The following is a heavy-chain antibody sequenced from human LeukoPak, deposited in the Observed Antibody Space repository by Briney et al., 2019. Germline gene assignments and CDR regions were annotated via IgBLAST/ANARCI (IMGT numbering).Heavy chain of an antibody. CDR2: MNPNSGNT. J-gene: IGHJ3*02. V-gene: IGHV1-8*01. D-gene: IGHD4-23*01. CDR1: GYTFTSYD. CDR3: ARDFATTTVVTPSDAFEI. Sequence: ASVKVSCKASGYTFTSYDINWVRQATGQGLEWMGWMNPNSGNTGYAQKFQGRVTMTRDTSISTAYIELGRLRSDDTAVYYCARDFATTTVVTPSDAFEIWGQGTMVTVSS.